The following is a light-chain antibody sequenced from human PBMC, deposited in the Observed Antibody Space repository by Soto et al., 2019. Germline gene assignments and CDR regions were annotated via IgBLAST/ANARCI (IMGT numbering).Light chain of an antibody. Sequence: QSVLTQPPSASGSPGQSVTISCTGTSSDVGGYNYVSWYQQHPGKAPKVMIYEVSKRPSGVPDRFSGSKSGNTASLTVSGLQAEDEADYYCSSYAGSNNLVFGGGTK. V-gene: IGLV2-8*01. CDR2: EVS. CDR3: SSYAGSNNLV. CDR1: SSDVGGYNY. J-gene: IGLJ2*01.